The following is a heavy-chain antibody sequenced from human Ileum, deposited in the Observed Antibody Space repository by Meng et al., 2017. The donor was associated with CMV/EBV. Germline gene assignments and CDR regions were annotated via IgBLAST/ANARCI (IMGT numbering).Heavy chain of an antibody. CDR1: GFTFSSYA. V-gene: IGHV3-30-3*01. CDR2: ISYDGSNK. Sequence: GESLKISCAASGFTFSSYAMHWVRQAPGKGLEWVAAISYDGSNKYYADSVKGRFTISRDNSKNTLYLQMNSLRAEDTAVYYCARGTSIFGYFDYWGQGTLVTVSS. D-gene: IGHD3-3*01. CDR3: ARGTSIFGYFDY. J-gene: IGHJ4*02.